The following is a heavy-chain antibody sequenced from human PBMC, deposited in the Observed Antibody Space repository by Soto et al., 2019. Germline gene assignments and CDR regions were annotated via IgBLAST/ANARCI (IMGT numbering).Heavy chain of an antibody. V-gene: IGHV1-18*01. J-gene: IGHJ6*02. CDR3: ARDQSFDRTYYYGIDV. CDR1: GYPFTHYG. D-gene: IGHD3-16*01. CDR2: ISPFNGNT. Sequence: QVQLVQSGAEVKKPGASVRVSCKSSGYPFTHYGITWIRQAPGQGLEWMGWISPFNGNTNYGQTLQGRVTLTTETSTSTVYMELRSLRSEDTAVYYCARDQSFDRTYYYGIDVWGQGTTVTVSS.